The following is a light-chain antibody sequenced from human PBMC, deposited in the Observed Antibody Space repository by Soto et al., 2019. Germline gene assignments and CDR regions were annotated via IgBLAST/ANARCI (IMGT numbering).Light chain of an antibody. CDR1: QGISNY. V-gene: IGKV1-27*01. J-gene: IGKJ1*01. CDR3: QKYNTAPWT. Sequence: DIQMTQSPSSLSASVGDRVTITCRASQGISNYLTWYQQKPGKVPKFLIYNESTLQSGVPSRLSGSGSGTDFTLTISSLQPEDVATYYCQKYNTAPWTFGQGTKVEIK. CDR2: NES.